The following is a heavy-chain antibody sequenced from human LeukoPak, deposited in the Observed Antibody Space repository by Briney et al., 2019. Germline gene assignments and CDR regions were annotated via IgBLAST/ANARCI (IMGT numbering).Heavy chain of an antibody. V-gene: IGHV3-30*02. J-gene: IGHJ3*02. CDR1: GFTFNDYA. Sequence: GGSLRLSCAASGFTFNDYAMYWVRQSPGRGLEWVALIRDDGSDTYHADSVKGRFTISRDNSKHTVFLRINTLRGEDSAIYYCAKSDGHGTGYGFHIWGQGTMVTVSS. CDR3: AKSDGHGTGYGFHI. CDR2: IRDDGSDT. D-gene: IGHD6-19*01.